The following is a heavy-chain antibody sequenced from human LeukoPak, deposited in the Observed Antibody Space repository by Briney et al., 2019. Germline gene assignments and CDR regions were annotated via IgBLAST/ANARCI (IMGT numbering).Heavy chain of an antibody. J-gene: IGHJ3*01. V-gene: IGHV3-74*01. CDR3: VREGNAFNV. CDR2: ISGDETYT. Sequence: GGSLRLSCVASGFTFSSDFMHWIRQAPGEGLMWVSQISGDETYTNYADSVKGRFTISRDNAKNTLYLQMNSLRAEDTAIYYCVREGNAFNVWGQGTLVTVSS. CDR1: GFTFSSDF.